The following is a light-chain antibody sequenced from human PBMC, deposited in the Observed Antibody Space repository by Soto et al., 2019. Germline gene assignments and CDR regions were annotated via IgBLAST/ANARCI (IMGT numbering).Light chain of an antibody. CDR3: CSYTTSTTWV. V-gene: IGLV2-14*01. Sequence: QSALAQPAPVSGSPGQSITISCTGTSNDVGGYNYVSWYQQHPGKAPKLIIYEVRNRPSGVSNRFSGSKSVNTASLTISGLQAEDEADYYCCSYTTSTTWVFGGGTKVTVL. CDR2: EVR. CDR1: SNDVGGYNY. J-gene: IGLJ3*02.